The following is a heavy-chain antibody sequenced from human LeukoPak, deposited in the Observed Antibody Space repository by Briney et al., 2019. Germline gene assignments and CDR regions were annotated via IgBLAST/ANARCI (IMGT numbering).Heavy chain of an antibody. V-gene: IGHV1-8*02. CDR3: ARDDYDGSGYFQLDY. J-gene: IGHJ4*02. CDR1: GYTFTSYD. CDR2: MNPNSGNT. Sequence: ASVKVSCKASGYTFTSYDINWVRQATGQGLEWMGWMNPNSGNTSYAQKFQGRVTMTTDTSTSTAYMDLRSLRSDDTAVYYCARDDYDGSGYFQLDYWGQGTLVTVSS. D-gene: IGHD3-22*01.